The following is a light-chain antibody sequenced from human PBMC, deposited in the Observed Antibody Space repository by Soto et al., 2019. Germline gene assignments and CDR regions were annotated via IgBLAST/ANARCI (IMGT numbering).Light chain of an antibody. Sequence: EIVMTQSPATLSVSPGERATLSCRASQSIPTNVAWYHQRSGQAPRLLIHSASTRATGVPARFSGSGSETDFTLTITGLQSEDFGVYYCQQYKGWPTTFGQGTKVEIK. CDR1: QSIPTN. J-gene: IGKJ1*01. CDR2: SAS. CDR3: QQYKGWPTT. V-gene: IGKV3-15*01.